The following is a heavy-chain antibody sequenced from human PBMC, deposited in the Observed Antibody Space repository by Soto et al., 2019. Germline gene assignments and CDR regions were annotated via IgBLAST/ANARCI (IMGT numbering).Heavy chain of an antibody. V-gene: IGHV1-46*01. Sequence: QVQLVQSGAEVKKPGASVKVSCKASGYTFTSYYMHWVRQAPGQGLEWMEIINPSGGSTSYAQKFQGRVTMTRDTSTSTVYMELSSLRSEDTAVYYCARDLRSHDYGDYYYYGMDVWGQGTTVTVSS. CDR3: ARDLRSHDYGDYYYYGMDV. CDR1: GYTFTSYY. D-gene: IGHD4-17*01. J-gene: IGHJ6*02. CDR2: INPSGGST.